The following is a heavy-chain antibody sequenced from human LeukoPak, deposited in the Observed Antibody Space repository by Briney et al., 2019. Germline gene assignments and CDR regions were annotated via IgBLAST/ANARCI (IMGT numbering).Heavy chain of an antibody. CDR2: INPNSGGT. D-gene: IGHD5-24*01. CDR1: GYTFTGYY. J-gene: IGHJ4*02. Sequence: GASVKVPCKASGYTFTGYYIHWVRQAPGQGLEWMGWINPNSGGTNYAQKFQVRVTMTRDTSISAVYMELNMLRSDDTAVYYCARDGRDGYNLVHYWGQGTLVTVSS. V-gene: IGHV1-2*02. CDR3: ARDGRDGYNLVHY.